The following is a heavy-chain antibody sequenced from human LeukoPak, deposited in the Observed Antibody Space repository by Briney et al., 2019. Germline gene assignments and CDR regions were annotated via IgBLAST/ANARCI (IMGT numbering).Heavy chain of an antibody. Sequence: SQTLSLTCTVSGGSISSGGYYWSWIRQPPGKGLEWIGYIYHSGSTYYNPSLKSRVTISVDKSKNQFSLKLSSVTAADTAVYYCARVGLIAAAAHYYFDYWGQGTLVTVSS. V-gene: IGHV4-30-2*01. CDR3: ARVGLIAAAAHYYFDY. J-gene: IGHJ4*02. CDR1: GGSISSGGYY. D-gene: IGHD6-13*01. CDR2: IYHSGST.